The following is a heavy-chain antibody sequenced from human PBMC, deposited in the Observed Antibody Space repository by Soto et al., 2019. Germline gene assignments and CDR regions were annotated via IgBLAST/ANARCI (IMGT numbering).Heavy chain of an antibody. V-gene: IGHV3-30*18. CDR1: GFTFSSYG. CDR2: ISYDGSNK. Sequence: QVQLVESGGGVVQPGRSLRLSCAASGFTFSSYGMHWVRQAPGKGLEWVAVISYDGSNKYYADSVQGRFTISRDNSKKTRYLQMNSLRAEDTAVYYCAKERDGSRTSCFGEAMDGWGQGTTGTGSS. CDR3: AKERDGSRTSCFGEAMDG. J-gene: IGHJ6*02. D-gene: IGHD2-2*01.